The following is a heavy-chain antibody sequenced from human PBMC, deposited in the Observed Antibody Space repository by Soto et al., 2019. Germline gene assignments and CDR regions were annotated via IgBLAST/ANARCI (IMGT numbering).Heavy chain of an antibody. D-gene: IGHD3-22*01. CDR3: ARAGYYDSSGYYYVSYYYYYGMDV. J-gene: IGHJ6*02. CDR2: IYYSGST. V-gene: IGHV4-59*01. CDR1: GGSISSYY. Sequence: ETLSLTCTVSGGSISSYYWSWIRQPPGKGLEWIGYIYYSGSTNYNPSLKSRVTISVDTSKNQFSLKLSSVTAADTAVYYCARAGYYDSSGYYYVSYYYYYGMDVWGQGTTVTVSS.